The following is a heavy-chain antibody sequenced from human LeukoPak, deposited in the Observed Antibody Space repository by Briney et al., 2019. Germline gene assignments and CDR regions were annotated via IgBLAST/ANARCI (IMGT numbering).Heavy chain of an antibody. V-gene: IGHV3-23*01. CDR3: AKDASGARSDAFDI. CDR2: ISSNGGST. Sequence: GGSLRLSCAASGFTFSSYAMSWVRQAPGKGLEWVSSISSNGGSTYYADSAKGRFTISRDNSKNTLYLQMNSLRAEHTAVYYCAKDASGARSDAFDIWGHGTMVTVSS. D-gene: IGHD6-25*01. CDR1: GFTFSSYA. J-gene: IGHJ3*02.